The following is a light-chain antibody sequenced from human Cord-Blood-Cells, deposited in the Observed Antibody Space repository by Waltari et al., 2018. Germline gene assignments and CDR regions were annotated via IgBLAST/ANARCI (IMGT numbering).Light chain of an antibody. V-gene: IGLV2-14*01. CDR3: SSYTSSSTQV. CDR2: DVN. J-gene: IGLJ2*01. Sequence: QSALTHPASVSGSPGQSITISCTGTSSDVGRYNYVSWYQQHPGKPPTLMLYDVNNQPYGVSNRCSGSKSGSTASLTISGLQAEDEADYYCSSYTSSSTQVFGGGTKLTVL. CDR1: SSDVGRYNY.